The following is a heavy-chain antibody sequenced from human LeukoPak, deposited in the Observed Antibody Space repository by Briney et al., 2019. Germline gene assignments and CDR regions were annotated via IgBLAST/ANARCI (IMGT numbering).Heavy chain of an antibody. Sequence: GGSLRLSCAASGFTFSSYAMYWVRQAPGKGLEYVSGISSNGVGTHSADPVKGRFSISRDNSKNTLYLQMGRLRAEDMAVYYCVRVGTWMEDAFDIWGQGTMVTVSS. J-gene: IGHJ3*02. CDR3: VRVGTWMEDAFDI. D-gene: IGHD5-12*01. CDR1: GFTFSSYA. CDR2: ISSNGVGT. V-gene: IGHV3-64*02.